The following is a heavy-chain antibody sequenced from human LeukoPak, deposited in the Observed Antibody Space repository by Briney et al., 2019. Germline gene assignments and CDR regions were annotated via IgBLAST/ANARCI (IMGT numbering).Heavy chain of an antibody. CDR2: IKRKTDGGTT. CDR1: GFTFSNSW. D-gene: IGHD3-22*01. Sequence: PGGSLRLSCAASGFTFSNSWMSWVRQAPGKGLEWVGRIKRKTDGGTTDYAAPVKGRFTISRDDSKNTLYLQMNSLKTEDTAVYYCTTMYYYDSSAYNPFDYWGQGTLVTVSS. CDR3: TTMYYYDSSAYNPFDY. V-gene: IGHV3-15*01. J-gene: IGHJ4*02.